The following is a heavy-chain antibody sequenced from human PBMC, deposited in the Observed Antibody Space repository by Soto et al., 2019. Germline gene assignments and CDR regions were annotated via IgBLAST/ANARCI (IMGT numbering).Heavy chain of an antibody. CDR1: GGSFSGYY. Sequence: SETLSLTCAVYGGSFSGYYWSWIRQPPGKGLEWIGEINHSGSTNYNPSLKSRVTISVDTSKNQFSLKLSSVTAADKAVYYCASGPPTFSPKKNWFDPWGQGTLVTVSS. V-gene: IGHV4-34*01. CDR3: ASGPPTFSPKKNWFDP. CDR2: INHSGST. J-gene: IGHJ5*02.